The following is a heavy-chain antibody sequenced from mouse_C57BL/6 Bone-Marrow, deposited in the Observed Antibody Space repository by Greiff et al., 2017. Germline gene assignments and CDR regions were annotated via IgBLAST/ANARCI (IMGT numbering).Heavy chain of an antibody. CDR1: GYTFTSYW. D-gene: IGHD2-5*01. Sequence: VQLQQPGAELVKPGASVKMSCKASGYTFTSYWITWVKQRPGQGLEWIGDIYPGSSSTNYNEKFKSKATLTVDTSSSTASMQLSNLTSEDSAVYYCARGISYSNYGDYAMDYWGQGTSVTVSS. CDR3: ARGISYSNYGDYAMDY. V-gene: IGHV1-55*01. J-gene: IGHJ4*01. CDR2: IYPGSSST.